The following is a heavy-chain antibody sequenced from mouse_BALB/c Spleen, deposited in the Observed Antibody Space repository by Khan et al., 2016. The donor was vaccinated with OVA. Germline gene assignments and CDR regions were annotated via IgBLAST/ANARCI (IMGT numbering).Heavy chain of an antibody. CDR1: GYTFTKYW. Sequence: QVQLQQSGAELAKPGASVKMSCKASGYTFTKYWMHWVKQRPGQGLEWIGYINPSTGYTAYNQKFKDKATLTADKSSSTAYMQLSSLTSEDSAVYYCVTHGRSSAWFTYWGQGTLVTVSA. D-gene: IGHD1-1*01. V-gene: IGHV1-7*01. CDR3: VTHGRSSAWFTY. J-gene: IGHJ3*01. CDR2: INPSTGYT.